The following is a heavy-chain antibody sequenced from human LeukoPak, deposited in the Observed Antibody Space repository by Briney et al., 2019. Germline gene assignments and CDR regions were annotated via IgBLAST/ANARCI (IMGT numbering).Heavy chain of an antibody. D-gene: IGHD4-17*01. J-gene: IGHJ6*03. CDR2: INHSGST. V-gene: IGHV4-34*01. CDR1: GGSFSGYY. CDR3: ARAGMTTVTRNHYYYYYYYMDV. Sequence: SETLSLTCAVYGGSFSGYYWSWIRQPPGKGLEWIGEINHSGSTNYNPSLKSRVTISVDTSKNQFSLKLSSVTAADTAVYYCARAGMTTVTRNHYYYYYYYMDVWGKGTTVTISS.